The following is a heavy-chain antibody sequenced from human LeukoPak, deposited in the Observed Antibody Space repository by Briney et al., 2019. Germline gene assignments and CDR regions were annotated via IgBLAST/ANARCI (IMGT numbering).Heavy chain of an antibody. V-gene: IGHV3-48*04. D-gene: IGHD4-23*01. Sequence: GGSLRLSCAASGFTFSSYSMNWVRQAPGKGLEWVSYISSSSTIYYADSVKGRFTISRDNAKNSLYLQMNSLRAEDTAVYYCARDGGVVTALVYWGQGTLVTVSS. CDR1: GFTFSSYS. J-gene: IGHJ4*02. CDR3: ARDGGVVTALVY. CDR2: ISSSSTI.